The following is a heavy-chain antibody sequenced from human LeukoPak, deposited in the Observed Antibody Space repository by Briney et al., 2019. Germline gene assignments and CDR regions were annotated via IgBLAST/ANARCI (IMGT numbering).Heavy chain of an antibody. Sequence: GRSLRLSCAASGFTFSTYAMHWVRQAPGKGLEWVAVISYGGSSENYADSVKGRFTVSRDNSKSTLYPQINSLTPDDTSVYYCSRSPGILGTNYFDYWGQGTLVTVSS. CDR1: GFTFSTYA. CDR3: SRSPGILGTNYFDY. D-gene: IGHD1-26*01. V-gene: IGHV3-30*04. J-gene: IGHJ4*02. CDR2: ISYGGSSE.